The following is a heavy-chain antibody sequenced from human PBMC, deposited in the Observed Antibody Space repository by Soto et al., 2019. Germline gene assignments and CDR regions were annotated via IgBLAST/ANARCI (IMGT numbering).Heavy chain of an antibody. J-gene: IGHJ4*02. CDR1: GFTLSTFW. V-gene: IGHV3-7*05. CDR2: INRDGSVQ. D-gene: IGHD2-21*01. CDR3: AKVLEVGYFDY. Sequence: GGSLRLSCAASGFTLSTFWMTWVRQAPGKGLEWVANINRDGSVQNYVDSVEGRFTISRDNAKNSLYLQMNSLRAEDTAVYYCAKVLEVGYFDYWGQGTLVTVSS.